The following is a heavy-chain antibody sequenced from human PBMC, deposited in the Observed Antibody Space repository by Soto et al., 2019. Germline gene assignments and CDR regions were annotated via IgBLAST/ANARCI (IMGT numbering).Heavy chain of an antibody. D-gene: IGHD6-19*01. CDR2: IWYDGSNK. V-gene: IGHV3-33*01. J-gene: IGHJ4*02. CDR1: GFTFSSYG. Sequence: GGSLRLSCAASGFTFSSYGMHWVRQAPGKGLEWVAVIWYDGSNKYYADSVKGRFTISRDNSKNTLYLQMNSLRAEDTAVYYCARETGIAVAGTHLLDYWGQGTLVTVSS. CDR3: ARETGIAVAGTHLLDY.